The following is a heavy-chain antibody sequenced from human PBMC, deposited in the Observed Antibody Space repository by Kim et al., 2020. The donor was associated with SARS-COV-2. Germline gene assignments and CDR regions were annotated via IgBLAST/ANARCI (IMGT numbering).Heavy chain of an antibody. CDR2: ISYDGSNK. CDR1: GFTFSSYG. J-gene: IGHJ4*02. Sequence: GGSLRLSCAASGFTFSSYGMHWVRQAPGKGLEWVAVISYDGSNKYYADSVKGRFTISRDNSKNTLYLQMNSLRAEDTAVYYCARVSKVFLREWLLPHFDYWGQGTLVTVSS. V-gene: IGHV3-33*05. D-gene: IGHD3-3*01. CDR3: ARVSKVFLREWLLPHFDY.